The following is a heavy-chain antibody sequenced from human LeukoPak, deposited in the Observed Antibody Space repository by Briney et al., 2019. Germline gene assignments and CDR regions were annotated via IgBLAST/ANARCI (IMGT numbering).Heavy chain of an antibody. CDR1: GYTFTSYY. CDR3: AREGTAYCGGDCYSPHDAFDI. J-gene: IGHJ3*02. V-gene: IGHV1-46*01. Sequence: ASVKVSCKASGYTFTSYYMHWVRQAPGQGLEWMGIINPSGGSTSYAQKFQGRVTMTRDTSTSTVYMELSSLRSEDTAVYCCAREGTAYCGGDCYSPHDAFDIWGQGTMVTVSS. D-gene: IGHD2-21*02. CDR2: INPSGGST.